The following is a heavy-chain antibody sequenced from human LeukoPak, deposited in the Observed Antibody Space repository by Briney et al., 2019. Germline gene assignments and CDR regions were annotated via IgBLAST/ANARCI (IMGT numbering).Heavy chain of an antibody. J-gene: IGHJ6*03. D-gene: IGHD3-16*01. V-gene: IGHV4-59*01. CDR2: IYYSGST. CDR1: GGSISSYY. CDR3: ARETSQKGAHYMDV. Sequence: PSETLSLTCTVSGGSISSYYWSWIRQPPGKGREWIGYIYYSGSTNYKSSLKSRVTISVDTSKNLFSLKLSSVTAADTAVYYCARETSQKGAHYMDVWGKGTTVTISS.